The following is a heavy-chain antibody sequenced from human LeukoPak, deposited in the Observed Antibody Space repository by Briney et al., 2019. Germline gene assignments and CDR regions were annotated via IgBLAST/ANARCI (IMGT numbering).Heavy chain of an antibody. CDR2: INSDGSIT. Sequence: GGSLRLSCAASGFTFSSYWMHWVRQAPGKGLMGVSRINSDGSITNYADSVKGRFTISRDNAKNTLYLQMNSLRAEDTAVYYCARVRATFSPHFDNWGQGTLVTVSS. D-gene: IGHD5-12*01. CDR3: ARVRATFSPHFDN. CDR1: GFTFSSYW. V-gene: IGHV3-74*01. J-gene: IGHJ4*02.